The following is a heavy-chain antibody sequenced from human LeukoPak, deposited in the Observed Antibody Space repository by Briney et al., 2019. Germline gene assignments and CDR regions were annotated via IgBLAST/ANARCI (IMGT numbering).Heavy chain of an antibody. CDR1: GFTVSNNY. CDR2: IHSGGAT. Sequence: GGSLRLSCAASGFTVSNNYMSWVRQAPGKGLDSASVIHSGGATYYADSVKGRFTISRDSSKNTLYLQMNNVRAEDTAVYYCARGRGYGAYDWNDYWGQGTLVTVSS. D-gene: IGHD5-12*01. J-gene: IGHJ4*02. V-gene: IGHV3-53*01. CDR3: ARGRGYGAYDWNDY.